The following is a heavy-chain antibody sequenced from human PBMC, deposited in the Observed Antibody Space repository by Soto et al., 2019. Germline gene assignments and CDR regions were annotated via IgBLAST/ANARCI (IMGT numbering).Heavy chain of an antibody. CDR1: GGSISSGGYY. CDR3: ARGVVLYYDFWSGYSSPAYYYYGMDV. D-gene: IGHD3-3*01. J-gene: IGHJ6*02. V-gene: IGHV4-31*03. Sequence: SETLSLTCTVSGGSISSGGYYWSWIRQHPGTGLEWIGYIYYSGSTYYNPSLQSRVTISVDTSKNQFSLKLSSVTAADTAVYYCARGVVLYYDFWSGYSSPAYYYYGMDVWGQGTTVTVSS. CDR2: IYYSGST.